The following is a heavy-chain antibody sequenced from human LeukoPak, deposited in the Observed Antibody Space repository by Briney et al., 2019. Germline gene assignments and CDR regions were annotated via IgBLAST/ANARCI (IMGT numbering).Heavy chain of an antibody. CDR2: IKQDGSEK. V-gene: IGHV3-7*01. Sequence: PGGSLRLSCAASGFTFSSYWMSWVRQAPGKGLEWVANIKQDGSEKYYVDSVKGRFTISRDNAKNSLYLQMNSLRAEGTAVYYCARDSGYYYYGMDVWGQGTTVTVSS. D-gene: IGHD1-26*01. CDR1: GFTFSSYW. J-gene: IGHJ6*02. CDR3: ARDSGYYYYGMDV.